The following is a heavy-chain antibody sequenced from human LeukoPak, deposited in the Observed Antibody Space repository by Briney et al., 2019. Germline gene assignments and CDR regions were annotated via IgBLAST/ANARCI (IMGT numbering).Heavy chain of an antibody. D-gene: IGHD6-13*01. J-gene: IGHJ4*02. Sequence: PGGSLRLSCAASGFAFRNSGMHWVRQAPGKGLEWVAFIRYDESNEYYADSVRGRFTISRDISENTLYLQMNSLRGEDTAVYYCAKDSSNWSFESWGQGTLVAVAS. CDR2: IRYDESNE. CDR3: AKDSSNWSFES. V-gene: IGHV3-30*02. CDR1: GFAFRNSG.